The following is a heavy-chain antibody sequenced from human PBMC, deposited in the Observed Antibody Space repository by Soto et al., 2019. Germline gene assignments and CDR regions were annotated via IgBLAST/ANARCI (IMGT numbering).Heavy chain of an antibody. V-gene: IGHV4-38-2*02. CDR1: DYSISSGHY. Sequence: SETLSLTCAVSDYSISSGHYWGWIRQPPGKGLEWIGSIYHGGITDYNPSLKSRVTISVDTSKNQFSLKLTSVTAADTAVYYCAREGVSVTGVGWFDPWGQGTLVTVSS. CDR2: IYHGGIT. D-gene: IGHD2-8*01. CDR3: AREGVSVTGVGWFDP. J-gene: IGHJ5*02.